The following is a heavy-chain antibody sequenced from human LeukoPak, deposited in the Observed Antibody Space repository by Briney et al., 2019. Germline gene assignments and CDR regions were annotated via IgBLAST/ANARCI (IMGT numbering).Heavy chain of an antibody. D-gene: IGHD6-19*01. CDR3: AACYSGGWSPLDY. CDR1: GFTFSSYA. J-gene: IGHJ4*02. Sequence: GSLRLSCAASGFTFSSYAMHWVRQAPGKGLEWVAVISYDGSNKYYADSVKGRFTISRDNSKNTLYLQMNSLRVEDTAVYYCAACYSGGWSPLDYWGQGTLVTVSS. CDR2: ISYDGSNK. V-gene: IGHV3-30-3*01.